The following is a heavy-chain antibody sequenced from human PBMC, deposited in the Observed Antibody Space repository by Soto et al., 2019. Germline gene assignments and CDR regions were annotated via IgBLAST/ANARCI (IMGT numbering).Heavy chain of an antibody. Sequence: QVQLQESGPGLVKPSKTLSLTCTVSGGSISSYHWTWIRQAPGKGLEWIGNIYYSGTTNYNPSLKSRVTISIDTSKKQFSLKLSSVTAAATAVYYCARHRGMGLFDYWGQGTLVTVSS. J-gene: IGHJ4*02. D-gene: IGHD2-8*01. V-gene: IGHV4-59*08. CDR3: ARHRGMGLFDY. CDR2: IYYSGTT. CDR1: GGSISSYH.